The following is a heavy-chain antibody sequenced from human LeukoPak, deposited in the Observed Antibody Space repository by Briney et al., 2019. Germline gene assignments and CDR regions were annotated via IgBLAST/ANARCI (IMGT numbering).Heavy chain of an antibody. CDR2: MNPNSGNT. V-gene: IGHV1-8*01. Sequence: ASVKVSCKASGYTFTSYDINWVRQATGQGLEWMGWMNPNSGNTGYAQKFQGRVTVTRNTSISTAYMELSSLRSEDTAVYYCARAEVLRYFDLYYFDYWGQGTLVTVSS. CDR3: ARAEVLRYFDLYYFDY. J-gene: IGHJ4*02. CDR1: GYTFTSYD. D-gene: IGHD3-9*01.